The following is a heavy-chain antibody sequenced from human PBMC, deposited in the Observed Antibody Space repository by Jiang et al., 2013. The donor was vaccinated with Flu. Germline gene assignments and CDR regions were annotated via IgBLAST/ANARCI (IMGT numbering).Heavy chain of an antibody. CDR2: ISSSSSYI. J-gene: IGHJ4*02. CDR3: ARDGSGDTMIVVGLGY. Sequence: VQLLESGGGLVKPGGSLRLSCAASGFTFSSYSMNWVRQAPGKGLEWVSSISSSSSYIYYADSVKGRFTISRDNAKNSLYLQMNSLRAEDTAVYYCARDGSGDTMIVVGLGYWGQGNPGHRLL. V-gene: IGHV3-21*01. CDR1: GFTFSSYS. D-gene: IGHD3-22*01.